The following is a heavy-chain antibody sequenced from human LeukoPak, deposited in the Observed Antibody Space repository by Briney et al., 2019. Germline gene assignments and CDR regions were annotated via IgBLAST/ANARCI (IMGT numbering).Heavy chain of an antibody. CDR3: ARGYHSFDI. Sequence: GGSLRLSCAASGFTFSDHYMDWVRQTPGKGLEWVGRSRNKANRYTTEYAASVKGRFTISRDESKNSLYLQMNSLKTEDTAVYYCARGYHSFDIWGQGTMVTVSS. CDR1: GFTFSDHY. CDR2: SRNKANRYTT. V-gene: IGHV3-72*01. J-gene: IGHJ3*02. D-gene: IGHD2-15*01.